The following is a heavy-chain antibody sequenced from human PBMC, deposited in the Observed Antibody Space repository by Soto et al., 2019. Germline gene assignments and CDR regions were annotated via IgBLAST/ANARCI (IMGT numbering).Heavy chain of an antibody. CDR1: GFTFSSYG. CDR3: ARGSPSSGWYDWFDP. J-gene: IGHJ5*02. D-gene: IGHD6-19*01. V-gene: IGHV3-33*01. CDR2: IWYDGSNK. Sequence: QVQLVESGGGVVQPGRSLRLSCAASGFTFSSYGMHWVRQAPGKGLEWVAVIWYDGSNKYYADSVKGRFTISRDNSKNTLYLQMNSLRAEDTAVYYCARGSPSSGWYDWFDPWGQGTLVTVSS.